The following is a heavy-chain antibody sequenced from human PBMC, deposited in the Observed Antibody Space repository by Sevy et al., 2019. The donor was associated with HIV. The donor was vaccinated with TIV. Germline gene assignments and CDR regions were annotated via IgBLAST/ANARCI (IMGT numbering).Heavy chain of an antibody. V-gene: IGHV3-48*03. Sequence: GGSLRLSCAASGFTFSSYEMKWVRQAPGKGLEWVSYISSSGSTIYYADSVKGRFTISRDNAKNSLYLQMNSLRAEDTAVYYCARGFGMGMILSYWGQGTLVTVSS. J-gene: IGHJ4*02. CDR3: ARGFGMGMILSY. CDR2: ISSSGSTI. D-gene: IGHD3-9*01. CDR1: GFTFSSYE.